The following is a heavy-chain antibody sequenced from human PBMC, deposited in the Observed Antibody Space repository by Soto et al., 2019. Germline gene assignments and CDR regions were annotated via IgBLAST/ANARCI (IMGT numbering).Heavy chain of an antibody. J-gene: IGHJ4*02. CDR3: ARDPGAYSRPYYFDY. Sequence: GGSLRLSCAASGFTFSSYGMHWVRQAPGKGLEWVAVIWYDGSNKYYADSVKGRFTISRDNSKNTLYLQMNSLRAEDTAVYYCARDPGAYSRPYYFDYWGQGTLVTVSS. D-gene: IGHD3-22*01. V-gene: IGHV3-33*01. CDR2: IWYDGSNK. CDR1: GFTFSSYG.